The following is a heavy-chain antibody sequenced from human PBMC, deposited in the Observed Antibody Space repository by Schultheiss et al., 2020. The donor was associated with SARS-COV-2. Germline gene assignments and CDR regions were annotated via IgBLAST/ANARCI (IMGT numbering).Heavy chain of an antibody. Sequence: SETLSLTCTVSGGSISSGGYYWSWIRQHPGKGLEWIGYIYYSGSTYYNPSLKSRVTISVDTSKNQFSLKLSSVTAADTAVYYCARGWDIVVVPAAYDYWGQGTLVTVSS. CDR3: ARGWDIVVVPAAYDY. CDR2: IYYSGST. J-gene: IGHJ4*02. V-gene: IGHV4-31*03. D-gene: IGHD2-2*01. CDR1: GGSISSGGYY.